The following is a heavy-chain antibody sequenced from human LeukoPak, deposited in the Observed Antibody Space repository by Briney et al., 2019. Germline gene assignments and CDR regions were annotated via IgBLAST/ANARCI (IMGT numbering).Heavy chain of an antibody. CDR2: LYSDGST. D-gene: IGHD1-26*01. CDR1: GFTVSSNY. Sequence: PGGSLRLSCVASGFTVSSNYMSWVRQAPGKGLEWVSLLYSDGSTFYGDSVKGRFTISRDNAKNSLYLQMNSLRAEDTAVYYCARSKWERGHHYYYYMDVWGKGTTVTVSS. V-gene: IGHV3-53*01. J-gene: IGHJ6*03. CDR3: ARSKWERGHHYYYYMDV.